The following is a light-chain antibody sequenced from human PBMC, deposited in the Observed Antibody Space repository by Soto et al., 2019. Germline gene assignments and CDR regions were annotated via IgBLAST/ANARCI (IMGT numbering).Light chain of an antibody. CDR1: QSVSSSY. V-gene: IGKV3D-7*01. CDR2: GAS. CDR3: QQDYNLGYT. J-gene: IGKJ2*01. Sequence: PGERVTLSCRASQSVSSSYLTGYQQKPGHAPRLLIYGASTRATGIPARFSGSGSGTDFTLTISSLQPEDFAVYYCQQDYNLGYTFGQGTKLEIK.